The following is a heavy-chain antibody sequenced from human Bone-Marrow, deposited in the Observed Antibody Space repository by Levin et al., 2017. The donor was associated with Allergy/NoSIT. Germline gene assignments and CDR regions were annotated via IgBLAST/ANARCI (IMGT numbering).Heavy chain of an antibody. CDR3: AHKSMIDAFDI. V-gene: IGHV2-5*02. J-gene: IGHJ3*02. D-gene: IGHD3-16*01. CDR2: IYWDDDK. Sequence: QTLSLTCNISGFSVSTTGVGVGWIRQPPGKALEWLALIYWDDDKTYSPSLESRLTITKDTSENQVVLRMTNMDPVDTGTYYCAHKSMIDAFDIWGQGTLVTVSA. CDR1: GFSVSTTGVG.